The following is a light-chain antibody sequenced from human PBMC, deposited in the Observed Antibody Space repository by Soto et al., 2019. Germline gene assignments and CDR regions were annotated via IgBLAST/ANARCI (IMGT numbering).Light chain of an antibody. Sequence: QSVLTQPASVSGSPGQSITISCTGTSSDVGGHNYVSWYQQHPGKAPKLMIYEVSNRPSGVSNRFSGSKSGNTASPTISGLQAEDEADYYCASYTSSSSYVFGTGTKVTVL. V-gene: IGLV2-14*01. CDR3: ASYTSSSSYV. CDR1: SSDVGGHNY. CDR2: EVS. J-gene: IGLJ1*01.